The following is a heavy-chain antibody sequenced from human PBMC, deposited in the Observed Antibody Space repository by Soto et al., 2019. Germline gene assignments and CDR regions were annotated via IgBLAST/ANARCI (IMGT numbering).Heavy chain of an antibody. CDR2: ISASGGGI. V-gene: IGHV3-23*01. J-gene: IGHJ6*02. CDR3: ARRRGTGISGGTYYGLDV. D-gene: IGHD1-20*01. Sequence: GGSLRLSCAASGFTFNSFAMSWVRQAPGKGLEWVSGISASGGGIYYADSVKGRFTVSRDNSKSTMYLQMNSLRAEDTAVYYCARRRGTGISGGTYYGLDVWGQGTTVTV. CDR1: GFTFNSFA.